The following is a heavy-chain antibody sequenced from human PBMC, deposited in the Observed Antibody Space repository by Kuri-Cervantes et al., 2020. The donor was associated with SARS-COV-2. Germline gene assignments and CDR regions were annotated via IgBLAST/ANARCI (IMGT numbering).Heavy chain of an antibody. CDR3: ARGQGVAVPVALLVFLGYYMDV. CDR2: IYYTGST. D-gene: IGHD2-2*01. CDR1: GGSITSADYY. Sequence: SCTVSGGSITSADYYWSWIRQPPGKGLEWIGFIYYTGSTYYIPSLKSRLSISLDTSKNQFSLKLSSVTAADTAVYFCARGQGVAVPVALLVFLGYYMDVWGKGTTVTVSS. V-gene: IGHV4-30-4*08. J-gene: IGHJ6*03.